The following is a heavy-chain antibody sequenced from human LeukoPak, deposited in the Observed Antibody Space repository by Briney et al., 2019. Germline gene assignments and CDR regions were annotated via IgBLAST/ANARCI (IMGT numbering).Heavy chain of an antibody. V-gene: IGHV4-59*01. CDR3: ARESGSYRVVFDY. D-gene: IGHD1-26*01. Sequence: PSQTLSLTCTVSGGSISSYYWSWIRQPPGKGLEWIGYIYYSGSTNYNPSLKSRVTISVDTSKNQFSLKLSSVTAADTAVYYCARESGSYRVVFDYWGQGTLVTVSS. CDR1: GGSISSYY. J-gene: IGHJ4*02. CDR2: IYYSGST.